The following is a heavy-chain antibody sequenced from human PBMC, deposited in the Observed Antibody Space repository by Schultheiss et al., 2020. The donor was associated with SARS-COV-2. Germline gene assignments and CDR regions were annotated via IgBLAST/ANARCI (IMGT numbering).Heavy chain of an antibody. V-gene: IGHV3-11*01. CDR2: ISSSGSTI. J-gene: IGHJ6*02. D-gene: IGHD6-13*01. Sequence: LSLTCTVSGGSISSGGYYWSWIRQAPGKGLEWVSYISSSGSTIYYADSVKGRFTISRDNAKNSLYLQMNSLRAEDTAVYYCARFVAAAFGYYYYGMDVWGQGTTVTVSS. CDR3: ARFVAAAFGYYYYGMDV. CDR1: GGSISSGGYY.